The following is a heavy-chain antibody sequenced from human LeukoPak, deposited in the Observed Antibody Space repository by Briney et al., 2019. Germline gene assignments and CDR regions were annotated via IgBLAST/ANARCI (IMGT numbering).Heavy chain of an antibody. CDR1: GFTFSSYA. D-gene: IGHD6-13*01. Sequence: PGGSLRLSCAASGFTFSSYAMSWVRQAPGKGLEWVSAISGSGGSTYYADSVKGRFTITRDNSKNTLYLQMNSLRAEDTAVYYCASGGIAAAGTGWFDPWGQGTLVTVSS. CDR3: ASGGIAAAGTGWFDP. J-gene: IGHJ5*02. CDR2: ISGSGGST. V-gene: IGHV3-23*01.